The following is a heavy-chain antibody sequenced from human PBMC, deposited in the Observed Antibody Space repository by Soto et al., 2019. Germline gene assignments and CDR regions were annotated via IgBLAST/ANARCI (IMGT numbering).Heavy chain of an antibody. CDR2: INSDGSST. CDR3: ARDARYCSSTSCYRRTYYYYYMDV. V-gene: IGHV3-74*01. CDR1: GFTFSSYL. D-gene: IGHD2-2*01. J-gene: IGHJ6*03. Sequence: PGGSLRLSCAASGFTFSSYLMHWVRQAPGKGLVWVSRINSDGSSTSYADSVKGRFTISRDNAKNTLYLQMNSLRAEDTAVYYCARDARYCSSTSCYRRTYYYYYMDVWGKGTTVTVSS.